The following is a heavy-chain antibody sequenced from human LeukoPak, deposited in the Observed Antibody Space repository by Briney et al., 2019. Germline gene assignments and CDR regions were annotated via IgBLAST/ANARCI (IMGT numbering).Heavy chain of an antibody. J-gene: IGHJ5*02. CDR2: ISSSSSYI. CDR1: GFTFSSYI. CDR3: ARASHKYYDFWSGLGWFDP. Sequence: PGGSLRLSCAASGFTFSSYIMTWVRQAPGKGLEWVSSISSSSSYIYYADSVKGRFTISRDNAKNSLYLQMNSLRAEDTAVYYCARASHKYYDFWSGLGWFDPWGQGTLVTVSS. D-gene: IGHD3-3*01. V-gene: IGHV3-21*04.